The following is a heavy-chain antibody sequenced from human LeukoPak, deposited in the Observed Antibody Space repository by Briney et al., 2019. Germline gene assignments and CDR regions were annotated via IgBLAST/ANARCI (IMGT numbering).Heavy chain of an antibody. D-gene: IGHD2/OR15-2a*01. CDR1: GFTFSVSW. J-gene: IGHJ4*02. Sequence: GGSLRLSCTASGFTFSVSWMHWVRQAPGKGLVWVSVIKSDGSGTAYADSVKGRSTISRDDAKNTVYLQMNSLRADDTAMYYCAKDYFGSIDYWGQGTLVTVSS. CDR2: IKSDGSGT. CDR3: AKDYFGSIDY. V-gene: IGHV3-74*01.